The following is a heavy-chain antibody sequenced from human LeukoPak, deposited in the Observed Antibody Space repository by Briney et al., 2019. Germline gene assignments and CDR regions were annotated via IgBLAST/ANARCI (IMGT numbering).Heavy chain of an antibody. Sequence: GGSLRLSCAASGFTFSSYEMNWVRQAPGKGLEWVSYISSSGSTIYYADSVKGRFTISRDNAKNSLYLQMNSLRAEDTAVYYCARVGGGYSYGSVYFDYWGQGTLVTVSS. V-gene: IGHV3-48*03. J-gene: IGHJ4*02. CDR1: GFTFSSYE. CDR2: ISSSGSTI. D-gene: IGHD5-18*01. CDR3: ARVGGGYSYGSVYFDY.